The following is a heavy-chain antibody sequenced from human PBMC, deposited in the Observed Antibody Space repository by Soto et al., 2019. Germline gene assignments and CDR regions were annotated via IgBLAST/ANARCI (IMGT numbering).Heavy chain of an antibody. CDR3: AKDWAIAVAGIAY. V-gene: IGHV3-9*01. Sequence: EVQLVESGGGLVQPGRSLRLSCAASGFTFDDYAMHWVRQAPGKGLEWVSGISWNSGSRGYADSVKGRFTISRDNAKNSLYLQMNSLRAEDTALYYCAKDWAIAVAGIAYWGGGTLVTVS. D-gene: IGHD6-19*01. CDR2: ISWNSGSR. J-gene: IGHJ4*02. CDR1: GFTFDDYA.